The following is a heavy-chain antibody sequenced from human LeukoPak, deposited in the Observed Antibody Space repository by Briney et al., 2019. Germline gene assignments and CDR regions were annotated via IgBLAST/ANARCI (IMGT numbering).Heavy chain of an antibody. CDR3: ARGEVWFDP. V-gene: IGHV3-21*01. CDR2: ISSSSTYI. CDR1: GFTFSSYT. J-gene: IGHJ5*02. Sequence: GGSLRLSCAASGFTFSSYTMNWVRQAPGKGLERVSSISSSSTYIYYADSMKGRFTISRDNAKNSLYLQMYSLRAEDTAVYYCARGEVWFDPWGQGTLVTVSS.